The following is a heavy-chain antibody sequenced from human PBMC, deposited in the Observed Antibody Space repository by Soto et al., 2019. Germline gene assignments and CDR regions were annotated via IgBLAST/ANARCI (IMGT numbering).Heavy chain of an antibody. CDR3: ERERRPWFDY. D-gene: IGHD6-6*01. V-gene: IGHV3-33*01. Sequence: QVQLVESGGGVVQPGRSLRLSCAASGFTFSRYGMHWFRQAAGKVLECVAVIWYDASNKYYADSVKGRFTISRDNSKNTLYLHMNSLRAEDTAVYYCERERRPWFDYWGQRTLVTVSS. CDR2: IWYDASNK. CDR1: GFTFSRYG. J-gene: IGHJ4*02.